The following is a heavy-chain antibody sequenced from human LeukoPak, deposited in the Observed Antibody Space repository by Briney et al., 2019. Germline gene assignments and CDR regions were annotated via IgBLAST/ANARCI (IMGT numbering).Heavy chain of an antibody. CDR1: GGSFSSGDNY. V-gene: IGHV4-30-4*01. J-gene: IGHJ4*02. Sequence: SETLSLTCTVSGGSFSSGDNYCSWIRQPPGKGLEWIGYIHYSGSTFYNPSLKSRVTMSVDTSKNQFSLKLNSVTAADTAVYYCARGELLYDNWGQGTLVTISS. D-gene: IGHD2-15*01. CDR3: ARGELLYDN. CDR2: IHYSGST.